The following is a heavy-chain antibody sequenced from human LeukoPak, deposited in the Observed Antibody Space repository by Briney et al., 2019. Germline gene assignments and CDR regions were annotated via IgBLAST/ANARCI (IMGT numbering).Heavy chain of an antibody. CDR2: ISGSGGST. Sequence: RPGGSLRLSCAASGFTFSSYAMSWVRQAPGKGLEWVSAISGSGGSTYYADSVKGRFTISRDNSKNTLYLQMNSLRAEDTAVYYCAKGPSVTTFWTVDYWGQGTLVTVSS. D-gene: IGHD4-17*01. CDR1: GFTFSSYA. V-gene: IGHV3-23*01. J-gene: IGHJ4*02. CDR3: AKGPSVTTFWTVDY.